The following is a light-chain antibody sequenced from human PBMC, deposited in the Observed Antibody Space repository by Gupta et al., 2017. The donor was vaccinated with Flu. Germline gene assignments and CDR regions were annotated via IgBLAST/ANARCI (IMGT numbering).Light chain of an antibody. V-gene: IGKV1-39*01. CDR1: QSISSY. J-gene: IGKJ4*01. Sequence: DIQMTQSPSSLSASVGDRVTITCRASQSISSYLNWYQQKPGKAPKLLIYAASSLQSGVPSRFSGSGSGTDCTLTISSLQPEDFATDYCQQSYRTPLTCGGGTKVEIK. CDR3: QQSYRTPLT. CDR2: AAS.